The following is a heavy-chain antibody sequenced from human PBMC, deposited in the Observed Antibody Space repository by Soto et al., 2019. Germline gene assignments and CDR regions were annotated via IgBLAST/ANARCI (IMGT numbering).Heavy chain of an antibody. Sequence: GGSLRLSCAASGFTFSSYSMNWVRQAPGKGLEWVSYISSSSSTIYYADSVKGRFTISRDNAKNSLYLQMNSLRDEDTAVYYCAREGISGSYPRFDPWGQGTLVTVSS. V-gene: IGHV3-48*02. CDR2: ISSSSSTI. J-gene: IGHJ5*02. D-gene: IGHD1-26*01. CDR3: AREGISGSYPRFDP. CDR1: GFTFSSYS.